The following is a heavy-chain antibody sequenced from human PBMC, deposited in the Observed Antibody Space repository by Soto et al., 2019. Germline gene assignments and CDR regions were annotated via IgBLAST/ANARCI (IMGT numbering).Heavy chain of an antibody. D-gene: IGHD6-19*01. CDR2: ITSSGSEV. Sequence: VQLLESGGGLVQPGGSLGLSGAASGFTLSGLAWPGVRQAPGKWLEYVSSITSSGSEVFHAASVKGRFTMSRDNSKNMLYLQMNSLRAEDTAVYYCAKEGYDSGWYWDSWGQGALVTVSS. J-gene: IGHJ4*02. V-gene: IGHV3-23*01. CDR3: AKEGYDSGWYWDS. CDR1: GFTLSGLA.